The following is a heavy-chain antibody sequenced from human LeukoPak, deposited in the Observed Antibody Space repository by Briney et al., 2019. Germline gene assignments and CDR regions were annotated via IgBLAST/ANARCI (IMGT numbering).Heavy chain of an antibody. CDR2: IYTSGST. Sequence: MTSETLSLTCTVSGGSISSYYWSWIRQPAGKGLEWIGRIYTSGSTNYHPSLKSRVTMSVDTSKNQFSLKLSSVTAADTAVYYCAILTSMYGEGDYWGQGTLVTVSS. J-gene: IGHJ4*02. D-gene: IGHD4-17*01. CDR1: GGSISSYY. V-gene: IGHV4-4*07. CDR3: AILTSMYGEGDY.